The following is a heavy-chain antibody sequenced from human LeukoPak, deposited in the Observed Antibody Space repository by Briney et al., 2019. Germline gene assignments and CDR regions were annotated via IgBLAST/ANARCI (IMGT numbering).Heavy chain of an antibody. CDR3: DTAHYSNAVSHDYYSSPMDV. CDR1: GDSFTSYG. Sequence: GASVKVSCKASGDSFTSYGSSWVRQAPGQGLEWMGWISAYNGNTNYPQKLQGRIPIITDPATRTAYMELRRLSSDVTSVYYSDTAHYSNAVSHDYYSSPMDVWGKGTTVTVSS. V-gene: IGHV1-18*01. J-gene: IGHJ6*03. D-gene: IGHD2-8*01. CDR2: ISAYNGNT.